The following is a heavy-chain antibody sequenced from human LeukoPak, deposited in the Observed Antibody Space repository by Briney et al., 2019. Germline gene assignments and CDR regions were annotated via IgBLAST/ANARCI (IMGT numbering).Heavy chain of an antibody. CDR2: IYYSGST. V-gene: IGHV4-59*01. CDR1: GGSISSYY. CDR3: ARGTYGGYSGYLNWFDP. J-gene: IGHJ5*02. Sequence: SETLSLTCTVSGGSISSYYWSWIRQPPGKGLEWIGYIYYSGSTNYNPSLKSRVTISVDTSKNQFPLKLSSVTAADTAVYYCARGTYGGYSGYLNWFDPWGQGTLVTVSS. D-gene: IGHD5-12*01.